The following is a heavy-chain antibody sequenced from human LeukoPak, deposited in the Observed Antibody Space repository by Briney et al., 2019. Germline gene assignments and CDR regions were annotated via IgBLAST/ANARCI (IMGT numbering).Heavy chain of an antibody. Sequence: GGSLRLSCAASGFTFSDYWMSWVRQTPEKGLEWVANIKQDGYEKYYVDSVKGRFTISRDNAKNSLYLQMNSLRADDTAVYYRARDKIVGPTTLDYWGQGTLVTVSS. J-gene: IGHJ4*02. CDR1: GFTFSDYW. CDR3: ARDKIVGPTTLDY. V-gene: IGHV3-7*01. CDR2: IKQDGYEK. D-gene: IGHD1-26*01.